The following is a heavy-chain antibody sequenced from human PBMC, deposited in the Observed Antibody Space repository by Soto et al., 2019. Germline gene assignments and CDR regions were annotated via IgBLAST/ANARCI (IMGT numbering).Heavy chain of an antibody. CDR3: AGGWGIAVAGIDY. J-gene: IGHJ4*02. CDR2: ISGTGGST. CDR1: GFTFSSYA. V-gene: IGHV3-23*01. D-gene: IGHD6-19*01. Sequence: GSLSLTGAASGFTFSSYAMGWVRQAPGKGLEWVSVISGTGGSTHYADSVKGRFTISRDNSKNTLHLQMNSLRAEDTAIYYWAGGWGIAVAGIDYWGQGTLVTVSS.